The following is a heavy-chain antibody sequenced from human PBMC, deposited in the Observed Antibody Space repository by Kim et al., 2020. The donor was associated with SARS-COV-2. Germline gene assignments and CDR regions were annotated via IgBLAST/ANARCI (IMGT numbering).Heavy chain of an antibody. V-gene: IGHV4-59*08. D-gene: IGHD2-15*01. CDR2: IYYSGST. J-gene: IGHJ3*02. CDR1: GGSISSYY. Sequence: SETLSLTCTVSGGSISSYYWSWIRQPPGKGLEWIGYIYYSGSTNYNPSLKSRVTISVHTTKNQFTLKLSSVTAADTAVYYCARSLRGFCSGGSCYRAPDAVDIWGQGTMVTVSS. CDR3: ARSLRGFCSGGSCYRAPDAVDI.